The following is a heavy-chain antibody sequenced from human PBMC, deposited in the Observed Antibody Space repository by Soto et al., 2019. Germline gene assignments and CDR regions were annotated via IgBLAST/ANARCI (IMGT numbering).Heavy chain of an antibody. V-gene: IGHV1-69*06. D-gene: IGHD2-2*01. Sequence: QVQLVQSGAEVKKPGSSVKVSCKASGGTFSSYAISWVRQAPGQGLEWMGGIIPIFGTANYAQKFQGRVTITADKSTSTAYMELSSLRSEDTAVYYCARDRGSGYCSSTSCSPYYYYGMDVWGQWTTVTVSS. CDR2: IIPIFGTA. J-gene: IGHJ6*02. CDR3: ARDRGSGYCSSTSCSPYYYYGMDV. CDR1: GGTFSSYA.